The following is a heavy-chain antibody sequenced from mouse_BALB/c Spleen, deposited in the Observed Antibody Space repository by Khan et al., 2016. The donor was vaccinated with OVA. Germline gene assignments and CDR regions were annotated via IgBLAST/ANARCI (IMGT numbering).Heavy chain of an antibody. CDR1: GYIFTNYR. Sequence: DLVKPGASVKLSCKASGYIFTNYRINWIKQRPGQGLEWIGHVYPGSGITYYNEKFKGKATLTVDTSSTTPYIQLSSLSAKDSAVYFGASFRYYYGSNRYAMDYWGQGTSVTVSS. CDR2: VYPGSGIT. J-gene: IGHJ4*01. CDR3: ASFRYYYGSNRYAMDY. V-gene: IGHV1S41*01. D-gene: IGHD1-1*01.